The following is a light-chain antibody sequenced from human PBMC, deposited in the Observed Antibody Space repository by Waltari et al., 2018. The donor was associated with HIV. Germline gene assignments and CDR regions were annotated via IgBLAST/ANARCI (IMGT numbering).Light chain of an antibody. Sequence: QSALTQPPSASGSLGQSVTISCTGTSSAFGGYHWVSWYQQHPGKVPKLIIFEVNQRPSGVPDRFVGSKSGNTASLTVSGLRAEDEADYYCNSYARGNEILFGGGTKLTVL. CDR1: SSAFGGYHW. CDR2: EVN. J-gene: IGLJ2*01. CDR3: NSYARGNEIL. V-gene: IGLV2-8*01.